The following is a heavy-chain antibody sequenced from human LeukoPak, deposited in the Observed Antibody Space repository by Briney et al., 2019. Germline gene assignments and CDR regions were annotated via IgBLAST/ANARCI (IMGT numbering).Heavy chain of an antibody. CDR3: ARLVRGYSGYYYYYYYMDV. V-gene: IGHV3-7*01. CDR2: IKQDGSEK. Sequence: GGSLRLSCAASGFTFSSYSMNWVRQAPGKGLEWVANIKQDGSEKYYVDSVKGRFTISRDNAKNSLYLQMNSLRAEDTAVYYCARLVRGYSGYYYYYYYMDVWGKGTTVTVSS. D-gene: IGHD5-12*01. CDR1: GFTFSSYS. J-gene: IGHJ6*03.